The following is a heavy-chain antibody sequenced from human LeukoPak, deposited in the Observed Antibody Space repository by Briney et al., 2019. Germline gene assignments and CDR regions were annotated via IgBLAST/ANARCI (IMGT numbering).Heavy chain of an antibody. D-gene: IGHD3-22*01. J-gene: IGHJ4*02. CDR1: GFTFSSYG. CDR2: ILSDGSKE. V-gene: IGHV3-33*01. CDR3: VRADDRPDNGLDY. Sequence: GGSLRLSCAASGFTFSSYGMHWVRQAPGKGLEWVAVILSDGSKEFYTDSVKGRFTISRDNSKNTLYLQMNSLRAEDTAVYYCVRADDRPDNGLDYWGQGTLVTVSS.